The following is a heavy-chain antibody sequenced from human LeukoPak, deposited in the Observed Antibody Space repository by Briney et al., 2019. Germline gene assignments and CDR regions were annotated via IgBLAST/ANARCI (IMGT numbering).Heavy chain of an antibody. J-gene: IGHJ4*02. CDR3: ARDGRYYDFWSGYTPFDY. D-gene: IGHD3-3*01. V-gene: IGHV1-2*02. Sequence: GASVKVSCKASGYTFTGYYMHWVRQAPGQGLEWMGWINPNSGGTNYAQKFQGRVTMTRDTSISTAYMELSRLRSDDTAVYYCARDGRYYDFWSGYTPFDYWGQGTLVTVSS. CDR1: GYTFTGYY. CDR2: INPNSGGT.